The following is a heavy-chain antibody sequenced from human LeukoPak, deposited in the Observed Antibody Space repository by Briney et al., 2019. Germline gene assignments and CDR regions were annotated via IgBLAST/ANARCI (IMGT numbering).Heavy chain of an antibody. CDR1: GGSFGSDG. D-gene: IGHD5-12*01. CDR2: IIVFFGTA. J-gene: IGHJ4*02. Sequence: GASVKVSCKASGGSFGSDGVAWVRQAPGQGLEWMGRIIVFFGTAKYAQKFQGRVTITADTSTNTAYMELSHLRFEDTAVYFCARDRSPTTAGTLDSWGQGTLVIISS. CDR3: ARDRSPTTAGTLDS. V-gene: IGHV1-69*06.